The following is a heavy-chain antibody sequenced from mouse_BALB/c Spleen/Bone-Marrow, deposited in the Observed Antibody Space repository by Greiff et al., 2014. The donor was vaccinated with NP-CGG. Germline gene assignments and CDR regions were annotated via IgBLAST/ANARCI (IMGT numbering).Heavy chain of an antibody. CDR1: GYTFTTYW. CDR2: ILPGSGTT. CDR3: ASPSTVEEY. D-gene: IGHD1-1*01. V-gene: IGHV1-9*01. Sequence: VQLQQSGAELLKPGASVKISCKATGYTFTTYWIEWVKQRPGHGLEWIGEILPGSGTTNYNEKFRGKATFTADTSSNTAYMQLSSLTSEDSAVYYCASPSTVEEYWGQGTTLTVSS. J-gene: IGHJ2*01.